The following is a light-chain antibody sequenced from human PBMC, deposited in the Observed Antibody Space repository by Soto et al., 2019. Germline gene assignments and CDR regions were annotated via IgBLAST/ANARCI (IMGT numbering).Light chain of an antibody. CDR2: LGS. CDR3: MQALQTPVT. CDR1: QSLLHSNGYNY. Sequence: DIVMTQSPLSLPVSPGEPASISCRSSQSLLHSNGYNYLDWYLQKPGQSPQLLIYLGSNRASGVPDRFSGSGSGTDFTLKISRVEAEDVGIYYCMQALQTPVTFGGGTKVHIK. J-gene: IGKJ4*01. V-gene: IGKV2-28*01.